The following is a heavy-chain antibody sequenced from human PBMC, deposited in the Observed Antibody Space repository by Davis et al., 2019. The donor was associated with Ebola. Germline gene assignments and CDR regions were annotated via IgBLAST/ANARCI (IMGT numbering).Heavy chain of an antibody. CDR2: INAGNGNT. CDR1: GYTFTSYA. V-gene: IGHV1-3*01. CDR3: ARGSSKAYYYYGMDV. Sequence: AASVKVSCKASGYTFTSYAMHWVRRAPGQRLEWMGWINAGNGNTKYSQKFQGRVTITRDTSASTAYMELSSLRSEDTAVYYCARGSSKAYYYYGMDVWGQGTTVTVS. D-gene: IGHD6-6*01. J-gene: IGHJ6*02.